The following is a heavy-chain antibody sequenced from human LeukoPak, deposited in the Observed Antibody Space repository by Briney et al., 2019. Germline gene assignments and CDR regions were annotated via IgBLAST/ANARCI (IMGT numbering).Heavy chain of an antibody. CDR1: GFTFSSYS. CDR2: ISSSSSYI. CDR3: ARAGYCSGGSCYLDYYYYYMDV. J-gene: IGHJ6*03. V-gene: IGHV3-21*01. Sequence: GGSLRLSCAASGFTFSSYSTNWVRQAPGKGLEWVSSISSSSSYIYYADSVKGRFTISRDNAKNSLYLQMNSLRAEDTAVYYCARAGYCSGGSCYLDYYYYYMDVWGKGTTVTVSS. D-gene: IGHD2-15*01.